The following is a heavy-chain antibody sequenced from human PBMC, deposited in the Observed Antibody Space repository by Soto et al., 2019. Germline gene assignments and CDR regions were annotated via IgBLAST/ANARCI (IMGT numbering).Heavy chain of an antibody. CDR3: AKDTGPN. CDR1: GFTFDNYA. CDR2: ISWNSNTI. J-gene: IGHJ4*02. V-gene: IGHV3-9*01. Sequence: GGSLRLSCAASGFTFDNYAMHWVRQAPGKGLEWVSGISWNSNTIAYADSVKGRFTISRDNAKNPLYLQMNSLRAEDTAFYYCAKDTGPNWGQGTLVTVSS.